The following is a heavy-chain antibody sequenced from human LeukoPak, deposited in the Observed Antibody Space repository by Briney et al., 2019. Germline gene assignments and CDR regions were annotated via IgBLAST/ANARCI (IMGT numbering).Heavy chain of an antibody. CDR1: GFTFSSYA. Sequence: GGSLRLSCAASGFTFSSYAVSWVRQAPGKGLEWVSAISGSGGSTYYADSVKGRFTISRDNSKNTLYLQMNSLRAEDAAVYYCATPLHYDILTYFDYWGQGTLVTVSS. CDR2: ISGSGGST. V-gene: IGHV3-23*01. J-gene: IGHJ4*02. CDR3: ATPLHYDILTYFDY. D-gene: IGHD3-9*01.